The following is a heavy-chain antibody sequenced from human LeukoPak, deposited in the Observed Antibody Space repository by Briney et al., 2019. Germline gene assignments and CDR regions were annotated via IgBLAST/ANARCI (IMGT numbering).Heavy chain of an antibody. CDR1: GGSISSYY. J-gene: IGHJ2*01. Sequence: SETLSLTCTVSGGSISSYYWSWIRQSPGKGLEWIGYIYYSGSTNYNPSLKSRVTISVDTSKNQFSLKLSSVTAADTAVYYCARAQVLYDSSGYYYGYWYFDLWGRGTLVTVSS. CDR2: IYYSGST. V-gene: IGHV4-59*01. CDR3: ARAQVLYDSSGYYYGYWYFDL. D-gene: IGHD3-22*01.